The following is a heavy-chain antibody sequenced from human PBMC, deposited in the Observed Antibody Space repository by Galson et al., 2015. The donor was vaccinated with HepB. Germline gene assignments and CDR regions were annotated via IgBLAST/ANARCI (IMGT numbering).Heavy chain of an antibody. CDR2: INAGNGNT. CDR3: TRGRWTTGHFDY. J-gene: IGHJ4*02. Sequence: SVKVSCKASGYTFTSYAMHWVRQAPGQRLEWTGWINAGNGNTKYSQKFQGRVTITRDTSASTAYMELSSLRSEDTAVYYCTRGRWTTGHFDYWGQGTLVAVSS. CDR1: GYTFTSYA. V-gene: IGHV1-3*01. D-gene: IGHD1-1*01.